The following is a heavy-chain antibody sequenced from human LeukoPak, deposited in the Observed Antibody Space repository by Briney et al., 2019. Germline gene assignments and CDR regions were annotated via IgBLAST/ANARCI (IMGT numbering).Heavy chain of an antibody. D-gene: IGHD3-22*01. J-gene: IGHJ4*02. CDR3: TTDSYYDSSGYYWGDYFDY. CDR1: GFSFSNAW. Sequence: GGSLRLSCAVSGFSFSNAWMSWVRQAPGKGLEWVGRIKSKTDGGTTDYAAPVKGRFTISRDDSKNTLYLQMNSLKTEDTAVYYCTTDSYYDSSGYYWGDYFDYWGQGTLVTVSS. V-gene: IGHV3-15*01. CDR2: IKSKTDGGTT.